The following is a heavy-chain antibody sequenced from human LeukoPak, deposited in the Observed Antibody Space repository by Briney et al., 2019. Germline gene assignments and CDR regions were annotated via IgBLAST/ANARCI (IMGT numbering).Heavy chain of an antibody. V-gene: IGHV3-7*01. CDR1: GFTFSDSW. CDR3: VRVKGGD. D-gene: IGHD3-16*01. J-gene: IGHJ4*02. Sequence: PGGSLRLSCAASGFTFSDSWISWVRQAPGKGLEWVANTHHDGSERYYVDSVKGRFIISRDNAKNSLYLQMNSLRDEDTAVYYCVRVKGGDWGQGTLVTVSS. CDR2: THHDGSER.